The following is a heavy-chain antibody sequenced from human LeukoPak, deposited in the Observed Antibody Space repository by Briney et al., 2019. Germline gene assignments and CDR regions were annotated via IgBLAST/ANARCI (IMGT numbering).Heavy chain of an antibody. J-gene: IGHJ6*03. Sequence: SETLSLSRTLSRGSPRSEAVTCMPRPPGPGLKYIGDISYSGSTSYNPSLKSRVTISVDPSKSQLSLKLRSVTAADTAVYYCARRTRSFSYTYGDAYYYYYMDVWGKGTTVIVS. CDR1: RGSPRSEA. D-gene: IGHD5-18*01. V-gene: IGHV4-59*01. CDR3: ARRTRSFSYTYGDAYYYYYMDV. CDR2: ISYSGST.